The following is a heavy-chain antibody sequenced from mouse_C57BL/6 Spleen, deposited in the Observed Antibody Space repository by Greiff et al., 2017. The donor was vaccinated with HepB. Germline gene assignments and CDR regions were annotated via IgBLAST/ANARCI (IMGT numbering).Heavy chain of an antibody. J-gene: IGHJ2*01. V-gene: IGHV1-82*01. Sequence: VKLVESGPELVKPGASVKISCKASGYAFSSSWMNWVKQRPGKGLEWIGRIYPGDGDTNYNGKFKGKATLTADKSSSTAYMQLSSLTSEDSAVYFCARSRHGTYFDYWGQGTTLTVSS. CDR1: GYAFSSSW. CDR2: IYPGDGDT. D-gene: IGHD2-1*01. CDR3: ARSRHGTYFDY.